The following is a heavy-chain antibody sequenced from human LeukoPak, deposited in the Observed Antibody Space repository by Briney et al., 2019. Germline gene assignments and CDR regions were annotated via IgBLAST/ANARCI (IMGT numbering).Heavy chain of an antibody. CDR1: GSIFSDDN. J-gene: IGHJ4*02. D-gene: IGHD5-12*01. Sequence: GGSLRLSCAASGSIFSDDNMNWVRQAPGKGLEWVSVISAGGGSTYYADSVKGRFTISRDNSKDTLDLQMTSLRGDDTAVYYCVRDSGYDRYYFDLWGQGTLVIVSS. V-gene: IGHV3-23*01. CDR3: VRDSGYDRYYFDL. CDR2: ISAGGGST.